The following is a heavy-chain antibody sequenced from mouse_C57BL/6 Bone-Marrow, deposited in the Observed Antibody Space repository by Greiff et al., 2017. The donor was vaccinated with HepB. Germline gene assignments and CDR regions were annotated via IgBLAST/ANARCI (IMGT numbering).Heavy chain of an antibody. CDR3: ARAYYYGFDY. CDR1: GFTFSDYY. CDR2: INYDGSST. D-gene: IGHD1-1*01. J-gene: IGHJ2*01. V-gene: IGHV5-16*01. Sequence: EVMLVESEGGLVQPGSSMKLSCTASGFTFSDYYMAWVRQVPEKGLEWVANINYDGSSTYYLDSLKSRFIISRDNAKNILYLQMSSLKSEDKATYYCARAYYYGFDYWGQGTTLTVSS.